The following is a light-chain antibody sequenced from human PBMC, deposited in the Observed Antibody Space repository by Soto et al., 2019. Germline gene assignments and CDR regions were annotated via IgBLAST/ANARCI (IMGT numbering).Light chain of an antibody. V-gene: IGKV3-20*01. CDR1: QSVSSN. Sequence: EIVMTQSPATLSVSPGERATRCCRASQSVSSNLAWYQQKPGQAPRLLIYGASSRATGIPDRFSGSGSGTDFTLTISRLEPEDFALYYCQQYGDSPFTFGQGTKVDIK. CDR2: GAS. CDR3: QQYGDSPFT. J-gene: IGKJ1*01.